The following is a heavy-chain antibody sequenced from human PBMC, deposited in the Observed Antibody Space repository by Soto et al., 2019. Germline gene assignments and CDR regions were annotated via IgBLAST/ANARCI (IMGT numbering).Heavy chain of an antibody. CDR2: IRSKANSYAT. CDR1: GFTFSGSA. V-gene: IGHV3-73*02. Sequence: EVQLVESGGGLVQPGGSLKLSCAASGFTFSGSAMHWVRQASGKGLEWVGRIRSKANSYATAYAASVKGRFTIPRDDSKTTAYLQMNSLKTEDTAVYYCTLLDSGYDPFDYWGQGTLVTVSS. J-gene: IGHJ4*02. CDR3: TLLDSGYDPFDY. D-gene: IGHD5-12*01.